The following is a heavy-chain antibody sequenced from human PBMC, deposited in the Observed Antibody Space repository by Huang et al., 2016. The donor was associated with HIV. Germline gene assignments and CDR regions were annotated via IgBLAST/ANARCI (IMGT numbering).Heavy chain of an antibody. J-gene: IGHJ3*02. CDR2: ISDRGST. V-gene: IGHV4-34*02. Sequence: QVQLQQWGAELLKPSETLSLTCAVSGGSFSGHYWTWIRQPPGRGREWIGEISDRGSTTSNPSLKSRVTISGDTSQSQFSLKLNSVTAADTAIYYCARMFKYDSGGYWGNDAFDIWGQGTMVTVSS. D-gene: IGHD3-22*01. CDR1: GGSFSGHY. CDR3: ARMFKYDSGGYWGNDAFDI.